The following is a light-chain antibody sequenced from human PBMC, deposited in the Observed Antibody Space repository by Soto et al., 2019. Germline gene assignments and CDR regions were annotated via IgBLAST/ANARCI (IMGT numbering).Light chain of an antibody. CDR3: QQYSSLFT. V-gene: IGKV1-5*01. J-gene: IGKJ2*01. Sequence: DIRMTQSPSTLSASVGDRVTITCQASHTISNLLAWHQHKPGRAPKLLIYDASSLQSGVPSRFSGSGSAKEFTLTINSLQPDDSAIYYCQQYSSLFTFGQGTKLEI. CDR1: HTISNL. CDR2: DAS.